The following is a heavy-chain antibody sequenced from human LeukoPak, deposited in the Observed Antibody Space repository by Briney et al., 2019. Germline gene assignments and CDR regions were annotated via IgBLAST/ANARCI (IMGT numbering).Heavy chain of an antibody. D-gene: IGHD6-19*01. CDR1: GFTFGDYA. CDR3: TTEYSSGLFDY. J-gene: IGHJ4*02. V-gene: IGHV3-15*01. CDR2: IKSKTDGGTT. Sequence: GSLRLSCTASGFTFGDYAMSWARQAPGKGLEWVGRIKSKTDGGTTDYAAPVKGRFTISRDDSKNTLYLQMNSLKTEDTAVYYCTTEYSSGLFDYWGQGTLVTVSS.